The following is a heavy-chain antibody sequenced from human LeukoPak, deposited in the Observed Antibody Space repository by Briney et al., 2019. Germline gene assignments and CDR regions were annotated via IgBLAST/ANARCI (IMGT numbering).Heavy chain of an antibody. J-gene: IGHJ4*02. CDR2: IYSSGTT. D-gene: IGHD3-10*01. Sequence: SEILSLTCSVSGVSIISYQWSWIRQPPGKGLEWIGFIYSSGTTNSNASLKSRVTISVDTSKNQFSLNLSSVSAADTAVYYCATTGYGSGNSRFDYWGQGTLVTVSS. CDR1: GVSIISYQ. V-gene: IGHV4-59*01. CDR3: ATTGYGSGNSRFDY.